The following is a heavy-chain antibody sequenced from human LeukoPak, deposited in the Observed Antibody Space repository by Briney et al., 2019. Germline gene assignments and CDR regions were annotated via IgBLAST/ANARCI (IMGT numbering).Heavy chain of an antibody. V-gene: IGHV4-30-4*01. CDR3: ARGPLIPPYYDILTGYYMEYFQH. D-gene: IGHD3-9*01. CDR1: GGSVSSGDYY. Sequence: SETLSLTCTVSGGSVSSGDYYWRWLRQPPGTGLEWIGYIYYSGSTYYNPSLKRRVTISVDTSKNQFSLKLSSVTAADTAVYYCARGPLIPPYYDILTGYYMEYFQHWGQGTLVTVSS. J-gene: IGHJ1*01. CDR2: IYYSGST.